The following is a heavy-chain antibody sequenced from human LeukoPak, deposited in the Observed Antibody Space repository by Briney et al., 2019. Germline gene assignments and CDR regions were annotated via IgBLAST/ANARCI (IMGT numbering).Heavy chain of an antibody. CDR1: GGSISSYY. V-gene: IGHV4-4*07. J-gene: IGHJ3*02. CDR2: IYTSGST. D-gene: IGHD3-9*01. Sequence: SETLSLTCAVSGGSISSYYWNWIRQPAGKGLEWIGRIYTSGSTNYNPSLKSRVTMSVDTSKNQFSLKLSSVTAADTAVYYCARERLRYFDLDAFDIWGQGTMVTVSS. CDR3: ARERLRYFDLDAFDI.